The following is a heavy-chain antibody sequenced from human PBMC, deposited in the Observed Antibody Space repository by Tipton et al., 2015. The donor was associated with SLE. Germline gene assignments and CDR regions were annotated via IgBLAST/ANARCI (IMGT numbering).Heavy chain of an antibody. CDR3: ARERVYSSSRRFFDI. CDR1: GGSFSGYY. V-gene: IGHV4-34*01. CDR2: INHSGST. J-gene: IGHJ3*02. D-gene: IGHD6-6*01. Sequence: TLSLTCAVYGGSFSGYYWSWIRQPPGKGLEWIGEINHSGSTNYNPSLKSRVTISVDTSKNQFSLKLSSVTAADTAAYYCARERVYSSSRRFFDIWGQGTMVTVSS.